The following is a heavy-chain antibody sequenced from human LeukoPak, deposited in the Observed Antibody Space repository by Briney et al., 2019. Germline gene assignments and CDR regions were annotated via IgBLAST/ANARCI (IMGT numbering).Heavy chain of an antibody. Sequence: SETLSLTCTVSGGSISSYYWSWIRQPAGKGLEWIGRIYTSGSTNYNPSLKSRVTMSVDTSKNQFSLKLSSVTAADTAVYYCAKGVRGVIYNWFDPWGQGTLVTVSS. J-gene: IGHJ5*02. CDR3: AKGVRGVIYNWFDP. V-gene: IGHV4-4*07. D-gene: IGHD3-10*01. CDR2: IYTSGST. CDR1: GGSISSYY.